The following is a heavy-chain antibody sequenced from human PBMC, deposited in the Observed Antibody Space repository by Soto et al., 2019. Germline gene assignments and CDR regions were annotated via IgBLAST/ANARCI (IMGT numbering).Heavy chain of an antibody. V-gene: IGHV1-69*13. CDR2: IIPIFGTA. CDR1: GGSFSSYA. D-gene: IGHD2-21*02. CDR3: ARVAYCGGDCYLAYFDY. J-gene: IGHJ4*02. Sequence: ASVKVSCQASGGSFSSYAISWVRQAPGQGLEWMGGIIPIFGTANYAQKFQGRVTITADESTSTAYMELSSLRSEDTAVYYCARVAYCGGDCYLAYFDYWGQGTLVTVSS.